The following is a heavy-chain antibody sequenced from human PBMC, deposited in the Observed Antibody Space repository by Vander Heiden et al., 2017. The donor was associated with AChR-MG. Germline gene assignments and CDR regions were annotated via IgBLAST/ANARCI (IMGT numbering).Heavy chain of an antibody. J-gene: IGHJ5*02. CDR2: IYYSGST. Sequence: QVQLQASGPGLVQPSETLSLTCTVSGGPVSSYYLSWIRQPPGKGLEWIGYIYYSGSTNYNPSLKSRVTISVDTSKNQFSLKLSSVTAADTAVYYCAREAVVAQGWFDPWGQGTLVTVSS. D-gene: IGHD2-2*01. CDR3: AREAVVAQGWFDP. V-gene: IGHV4-59*02. CDR1: GGPVSSYY.